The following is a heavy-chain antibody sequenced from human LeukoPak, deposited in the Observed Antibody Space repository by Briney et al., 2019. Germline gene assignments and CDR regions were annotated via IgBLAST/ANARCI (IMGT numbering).Heavy chain of an antibody. V-gene: IGHV3-48*03. CDR2: ISSSGTTT. Sequence: GGSLRLSCAASGFSFSVYEIHWVRQAPGKGLEWISDISSSGTTTYYADSVKGRFTISRDNAKNSLYLQMNSLRAEDTAVCYCTTLTVASNFDYWGQGTLVTVSS. CDR1: GFSFSVYE. D-gene: IGHD6-19*01. CDR3: TTLTVASNFDY. J-gene: IGHJ4*02.